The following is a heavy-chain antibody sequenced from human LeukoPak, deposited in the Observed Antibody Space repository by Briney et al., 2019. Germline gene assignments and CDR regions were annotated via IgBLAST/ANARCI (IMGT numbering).Heavy chain of an antibody. CDR3: VREGGGTTPYDC. CDR1: GFTLSDW. CDR2: INPDGRNI. D-gene: IGHD1-7*01. J-gene: IGHJ4*02. V-gene: IGHV3-74*01. Sequence: GGSLRLSCAASGFTLSDWMNWVRPAPGKGPVWVSHINPDGRNIAYSDSVKGRITISRETAKNPLYLKMNSLRAGDTAVYSCVREGGGTTPYDCWGQGTLVTVSS.